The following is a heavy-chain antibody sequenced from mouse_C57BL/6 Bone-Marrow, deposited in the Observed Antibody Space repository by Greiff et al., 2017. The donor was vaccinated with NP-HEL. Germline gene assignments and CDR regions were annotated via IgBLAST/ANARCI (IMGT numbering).Heavy chain of an antibody. J-gene: IGHJ4*01. D-gene: IGHD2-1*01. CDR2: IYPGSGNT. CDR3: ARGDLLWYLYYAMDY. Sequence: QVQLQQSGAELVRPGASVKLSCKASGYTFTDYYINWVKQRPGQGLEWIARIYPGSGNTYYNEKFKGKATLTVEKSSSTAYMQLSSLTSEDSAVYFCARGDLLWYLYYAMDYWGQGTSVTVSS. V-gene: IGHV1-76*01. CDR1: GYTFTDYY.